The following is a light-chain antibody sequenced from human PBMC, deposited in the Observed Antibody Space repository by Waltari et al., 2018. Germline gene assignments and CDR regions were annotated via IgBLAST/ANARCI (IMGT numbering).Light chain of an antibody. J-gene: IGLJ2*01. V-gene: IGLV2-23*02. CDR3: SSYAGSSKGV. Sequence: QSALTQPASVSGSPGQSITISRTGTSSDVGNYKRVSWYQQHPGKAPKLMIYVVSKRPSGVSDRFSGSKSGDMASLTISGLQPEDEAEYFCSSYAGSSKGVFGGGTKVTVL. CDR1: SSDVGNYKR. CDR2: VVS.